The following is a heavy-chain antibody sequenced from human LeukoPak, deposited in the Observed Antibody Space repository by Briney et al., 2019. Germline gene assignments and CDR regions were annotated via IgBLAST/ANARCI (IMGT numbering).Heavy chain of an antibody. CDR1: GGSINNYY. CDR3: ARIVPYNYGHVDY. Sequence: PSETLSLTCTVSGGSINNYYWSWIRQPPGQGLEWIGYIYYSGSTNHNPSLKSRVSISVDMSKNQFSLKLRSVTAADTAVYYCARIVPYNYGHVDYWGQGTLVTVSS. D-gene: IGHD5-18*01. J-gene: IGHJ4*02. V-gene: IGHV4-59*01. CDR2: IYYSGST.